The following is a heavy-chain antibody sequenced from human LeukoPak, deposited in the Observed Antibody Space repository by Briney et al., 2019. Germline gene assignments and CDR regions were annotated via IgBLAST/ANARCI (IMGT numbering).Heavy chain of an antibody. CDR3: AGGNSMDV. D-gene: IGHD1/OR15-1a*01. Sequence: GGSLRLSCAVSGFPFSNSWMYWVRQAPGKGLEGVDNIKSDGSGISYVDSVKGRFIISRDNARNSLYLQMNSLRVEDTAVYFCAGGNSMDVWGKGTAVTVSS. CDR2: IKSDGSGI. CDR1: GFPFSNSW. V-gene: IGHV3-7*03. J-gene: IGHJ6*04.